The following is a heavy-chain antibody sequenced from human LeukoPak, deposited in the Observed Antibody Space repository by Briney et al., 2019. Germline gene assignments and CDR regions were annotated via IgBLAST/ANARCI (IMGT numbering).Heavy chain of an antibody. CDR1: GGSISSGGYY. CDR2: IYYSGST. Sequence: SETLSLTCTVSGGSISSGGYYWSWIRQPPGKGLEWIGYIYYSGSTNYNPSLKSRVTISVDTSKNQFSLKLSSVTAADTAVYYCARAGPQGYCSSTSCYGFDYWGQGTLVTVSS. V-gene: IGHV4-61*08. D-gene: IGHD2-2*01. CDR3: ARAGPQGYCSSTSCYGFDY. J-gene: IGHJ4*02.